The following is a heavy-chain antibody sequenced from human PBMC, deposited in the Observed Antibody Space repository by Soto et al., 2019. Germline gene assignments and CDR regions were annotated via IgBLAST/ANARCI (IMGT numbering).Heavy chain of an antibody. CDR2: ISYDGSNK. D-gene: IGHD2-21*02. CDR1: GFTFGSYG. CDR3: AKEFSGDSQVTRYGMDV. J-gene: IGHJ6*02. V-gene: IGHV3-30*18. Sequence: GGSPRLSCAAYGFTFGSYGMHWVRQAPGKGLEWVAVISYDGSNKYYADSVKGRFTISRDNSKNTLYLQMNSLRAEDTAVYYCAKEFSGDSQVTRYGMDVCGQG.